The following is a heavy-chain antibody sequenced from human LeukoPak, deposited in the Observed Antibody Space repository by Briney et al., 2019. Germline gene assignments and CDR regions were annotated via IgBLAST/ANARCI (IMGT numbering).Heavy chain of an antibody. CDR2: IYYSGTT. CDR3: AKRQKLLEQHFDP. J-gene: IGHJ5*02. V-gene: IGHV4-30-4*08. D-gene: IGHD1/OR15-1a*01. CDR1: GGSFNSGDYY. Sequence: PSETLSLTCTVSGGSFNSGDYYWTWLRQPPGTGLEWIGYIYYSGTTYYNPSLKSRLTISLDTAKNQFSLNLSPVTAADTAVYYCAKRQKLLEQHFDPWGQGTLVTVSS.